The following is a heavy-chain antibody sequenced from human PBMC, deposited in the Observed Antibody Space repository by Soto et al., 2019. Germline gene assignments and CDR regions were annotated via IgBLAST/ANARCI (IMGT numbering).Heavy chain of an antibody. CDR2: IYYSGST. V-gene: IGHV4-59*08. CDR3: ARVVGEDYYDSSGYPDY. D-gene: IGHD3-22*01. Sequence: PSETLSLTCTVSGGSLSSYYWTWIRQPPGTGQEWIGYIYYSGSTYYNPSLKSRVTISVDTSKNQFSLKLSSVTAADTAVYYCARVVGEDYYDSSGYPDYWGQGTLVTVSS. CDR1: GGSLSSYY. J-gene: IGHJ4*02.